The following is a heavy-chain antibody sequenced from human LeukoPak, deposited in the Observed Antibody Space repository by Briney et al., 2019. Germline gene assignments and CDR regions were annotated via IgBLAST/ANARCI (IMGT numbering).Heavy chain of an antibody. J-gene: IGHJ4*02. CDR2: ISYDGSNK. CDR1: GFTFSSYG. V-gene: IGHV3-30*03. CDR3: ATYSSGFSY. D-gene: IGHD6-19*01. Sequence: PGGSLRLSCAASGFTFSSYGMHWVRQAPGKGLEWVAVISYDGSNKYYADSVKGRFTISRDNAKNSLYLQMNSLRAEDTAVYYCATYSSGFSYWGQGTLVTVSS.